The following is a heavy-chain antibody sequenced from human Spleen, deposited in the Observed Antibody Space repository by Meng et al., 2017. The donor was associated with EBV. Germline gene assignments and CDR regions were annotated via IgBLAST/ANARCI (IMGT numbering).Heavy chain of an antibody. CDR3: AKGKTRFFEWLFFDS. J-gene: IGHJ4*02. D-gene: IGHD3-3*01. Sequence: GELVQAGAEVKKPGASVKVSCKVSGYTFTDYYLHWVRQAPGQGLEWMGWINPDSGTTNYAQKFQGWVTMTRDTSIKTAHMEVSSLGSDDTALYYCAKGKTRFFEWLFFDSWGRGSLVTVSS. CDR1: GYTFTDYY. V-gene: IGHV1-2*04. CDR2: INPDSGTT.